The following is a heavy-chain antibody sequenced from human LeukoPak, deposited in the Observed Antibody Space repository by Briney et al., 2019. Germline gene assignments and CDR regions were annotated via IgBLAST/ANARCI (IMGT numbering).Heavy chain of an antibody. D-gene: IGHD2-8*01. V-gene: IGHV4-34*01. J-gene: IGHJ4*02. Sequence: SETLSLTCAVYGGSISGYYWSWIRQPPGKGLEWIGEINHSGSTNYNPSLKSRVTISVDTSKNQFSLKLSSVTAADTAVYYCARADIVLMVYAKGPYFDYWGQGTLVTVSS. CDR1: GGSISGYY. CDR2: INHSGST. CDR3: ARADIVLMVYAKGPYFDY.